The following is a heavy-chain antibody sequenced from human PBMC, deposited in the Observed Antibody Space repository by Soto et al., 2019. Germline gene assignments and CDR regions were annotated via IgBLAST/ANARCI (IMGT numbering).Heavy chain of an antibody. CDR2: IKSKIHGGTT. CDR3: TTVHFDVLTGSFDY. V-gene: IGHV3-15*07. Sequence: VHLVESGGGLVKPGGSLRLSCAASGFTFGNAWMNWFRQAPGKGLEWVGRIKSKIHGGTTDYAAPVRGRFTISRDDSKNTLFLQINSLKTEDAAVYYCTTVHFDVLTGSFDYWGQGTLVTVSS. D-gene: IGHD3-9*01. J-gene: IGHJ4*02. CDR1: GFTFGNAW.